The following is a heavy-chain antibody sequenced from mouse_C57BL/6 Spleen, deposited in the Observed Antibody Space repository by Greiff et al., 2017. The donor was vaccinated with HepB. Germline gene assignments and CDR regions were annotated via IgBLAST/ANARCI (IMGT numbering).Heavy chain of an antibody. CDR2: IDPSDSYT. V-gene: IGHV1-59*01. J-gene: IGHJ2*01. CDR3: ASRSSHY. Sequence: QVQLQQPGAELVRPGTSVKLSCKASGYTFTSYWMHWVKQRPGQGLEWIGVIDPSDSYTNYNQKFKGKATLTVDQSSSTAYMQLSSLTSEDSAVYYCASRSSHYWGQGTTLTVSS. D-gene: IGHD1-1*01. CDR1: GYTFTSYW.